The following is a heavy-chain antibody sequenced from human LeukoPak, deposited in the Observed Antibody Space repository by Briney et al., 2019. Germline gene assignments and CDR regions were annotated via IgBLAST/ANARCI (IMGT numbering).Heavy chain of an antibody. V-gene: IGHV4-61*02. J-gene: IGHJ4*02. CDR3: ARAEATYYYGSGCYYYIDY. CDR1: GGSISSGSYY. Sequence: SETLSLTCTVSGGSISSGSYYWSWIRQPAGKGLEWIGRIYTSGSTNYNPSLKSRVTISVDTSKNQFSLKLSSVTAADTAVYYCARAEATYYYGSGCYYYIDYWGQGTLVTVSS. CDR2: IYTSGST. D-gene: IGHD3-10*01.